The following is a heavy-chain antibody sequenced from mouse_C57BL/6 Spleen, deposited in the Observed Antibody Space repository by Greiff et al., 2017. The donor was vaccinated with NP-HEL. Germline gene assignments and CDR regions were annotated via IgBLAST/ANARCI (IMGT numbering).Heavy chain of an antibody. CDR1: GFNIKDYY. CDR2: IDPEDGDT. J-gene: IGHJ1*03. D-gene: IGHD1-1*01. Sequence: EVQLQESGAELVRPGASVKLSCTASGFNIKDYYMHWVKQRPEQGLGWIGRIDPEDGDTEYAPKFQGKATMTADTSSNTAYLQLSSLTSEDTAVYYCTTDYGSRGNWYFDVWGTGTTVTVSS. V-gene: IGHV14-1*01. CDR3: TTDYGSRGNWYFDV.